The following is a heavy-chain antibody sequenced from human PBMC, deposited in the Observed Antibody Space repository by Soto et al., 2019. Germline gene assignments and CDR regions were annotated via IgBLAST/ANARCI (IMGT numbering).Heavy chain of an antibody. D-gene: IGHD4-17*01. Sequence: ASVKVSCKASGYTFTSYGISWVRQAPGQGLEWMGWISAYNGNTNYAQKLQGRVTMTTDTSTSTAYMELRSLRSDDTAVYYCARERHTVTTKWYDYWGQGTLVTVSS. V-gene: IGHV1-18*01. CDR1: GYTFTSYG. J-gene: IGHJ4*01. CDR3: ARERHTVTTKWYDY. CDR2: ISAYNGNT.